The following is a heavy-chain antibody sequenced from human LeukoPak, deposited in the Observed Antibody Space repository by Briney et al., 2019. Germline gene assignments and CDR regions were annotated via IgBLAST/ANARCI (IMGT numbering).Heavy chain of an antibody. CDR2: IRTDGLET. CDR1: GFAFNNYW. CDR3: ARVMSGSYVIPDV. J-gene: IGHJ3*01. D-gene: IGHD3-3*01. V-gene: IGHV3-74*01. Sequence: GGSLRLSCEASGFAFNNYWMHWVRQAPGKGLVWVSRIRTDGLETSYADSVKGRFTVSRDNAKNTLYLQMNSLRAEDTAVYYCARVMSGSYVIPDVWGQGTMVTVSS.